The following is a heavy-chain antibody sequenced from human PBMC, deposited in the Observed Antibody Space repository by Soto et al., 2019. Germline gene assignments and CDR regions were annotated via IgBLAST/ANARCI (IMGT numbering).Heavy chain of an antibody. Sequence: EVQLLESGGKLVQPGGSLTLSCAASGFTFSTYAMAWVRQALGKGLEWVSGVSASGLNTDYADPVKGRFYISRDNSKTTVSLLMTRLSAEDPALYYCANDRPRSPSAYSFEYWGQGTPVTVSS. CDR1: GFTFSTYA. CDR2: VSASGLNT. V-gene: IGHV3-23*01. CDR3: ANDRPRSPSAYSFEY. D-gene: IGHD1-26*01. J-gene: IGHJ4*02.